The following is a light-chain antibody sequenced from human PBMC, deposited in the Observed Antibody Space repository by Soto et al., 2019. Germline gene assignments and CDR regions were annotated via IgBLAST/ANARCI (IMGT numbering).Light chain of an antibody. J-gene: IGLJ2*01. Sequence: QSVLTQPPSASGTPGQRVTFSCSGSTSNIGSNTVNWYQQLPGTAPKLLIYSNNQRPSGVPDRFSGSKSGTSASLAISGLQSEDENDYYCAAWDDSLNGVIFGGGTKVTVL. CDR3: AAWDDSLNGVI. V-gene: IGLV1-44*01. CDR2: SNN. CDR1: TSNIGSNT.